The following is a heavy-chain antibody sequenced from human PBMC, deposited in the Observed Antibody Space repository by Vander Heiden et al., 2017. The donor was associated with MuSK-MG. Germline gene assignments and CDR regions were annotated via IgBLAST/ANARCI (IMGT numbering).Heavy chain of an antibody. CDR1: GYTFSTYA. Sequence: EVQLLESGGGLVQPGGPLRLSCAASGYTFSTYAMSWVRQAPGKGLEWVSAVSGLGDSTYYADSVKGRFTVSRDNSKNTVYLQMSSLRAEDTAVYYCAKSPRLAPHYNYYMDVWGKGTTVTVSS. V-gene: IGHV3-23*01. J-gene: IGHJ6*03. D-gene: IGHD3-9*01. CDR2: VSGLGDST. CDR3: AKSPRLAPHYNYYMDV.